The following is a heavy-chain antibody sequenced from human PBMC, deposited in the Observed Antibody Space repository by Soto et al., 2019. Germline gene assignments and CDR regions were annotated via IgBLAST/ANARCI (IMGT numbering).Heavy chain of an antibody. V-gene: IGHV1-18*01. D-gene: IGHD3-3*01. J-gene: IGHJ3*02. CDR3: ARDLRGAFNFWSGTADAFDI. CDR2: ISAYNGNT. Sequence: ASVKVSCKASGYTFTSYGISWVRQAPGQGLEWMGWISAYNGNTNYAQKLQGRVTMTTDTSTSTAYMELRSLRSDDTAVYYCARDLRGAFNFWSGTADAFDIWGQGTMVTVSS. CDR1: GYTFTSYG.